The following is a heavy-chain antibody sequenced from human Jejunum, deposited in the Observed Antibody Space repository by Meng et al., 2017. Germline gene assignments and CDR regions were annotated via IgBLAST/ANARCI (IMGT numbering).Heavy chain of an antibody. CDR2: IYNGGNT. CDR3: VRVDFAMLARFDF. V-gene: IGHV4-4*02. CDR1: GGYINKENW. J-gene: IGHJ4*02. Sequence: QVQLQESGPGLVKPSGTLSLTCAVSGGYINKENWWSWVRQSPERGLEWIGEIYNGGNTNYNPSLNRRVTMSVDESTNQMSLKLTSVTAADTAVYYCVRVDFAMLARFDFWGQGILVTVSS. D-gene: IGHD2-2*01.